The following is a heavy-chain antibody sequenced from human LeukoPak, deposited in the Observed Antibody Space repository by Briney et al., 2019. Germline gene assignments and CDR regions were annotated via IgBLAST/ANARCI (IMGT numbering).Heavy chain of an antibody. V-gene: IGHV3-23*01. CDR3: AKPYYYDSSGYYTVDY. CDR2: ISGSGGST. Sequence: PGGSLRLSCAASGFTFSSYAMSWVRQAPGKGLKWVSAISGSGGSTYYADSVKGRFTISRDNSKNTLYLQMNSLRAEDTAVYYCAKPYYYDSSGYYTVDYWGQGTLVTVSS. CDR1: GFTFSSYA. D-gene: IGHD3-22*01. J-gene: IGHJ4*02.